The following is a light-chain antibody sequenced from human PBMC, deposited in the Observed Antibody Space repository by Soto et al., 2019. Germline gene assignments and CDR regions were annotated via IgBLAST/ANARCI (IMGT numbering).Light chain of an antibody. CDR3: QQSYSTPRT. CDR1: QSISSY. J-gene: IGKJ1*01. CDR2: AAS. Sequence: MQMTQAPSSLSASVGDRITITCLASQSISSYLNWYQQKPGKAPKLLIYAASTLQSGVPSRFSGSGSGTDFTLSIGSLQPEDFATYYCQQSYSTPRTFGQGTKVDIK. V-gene: IGKV1-39*01.